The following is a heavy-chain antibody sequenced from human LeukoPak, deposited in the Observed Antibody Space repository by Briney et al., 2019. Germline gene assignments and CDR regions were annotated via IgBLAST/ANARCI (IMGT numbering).Heavy chain of an antibody. CDR2: INPNRSGT. CDR1: GYXFTRFS. D-gene: IGHD3-22*01. V-gene: IGHV1-2*02. CDR3: ARAGVGYYDRSGYYCYQH. Sequence: SVRVSCTASGYXFTRFSIHWVSQAPGQGHEWRVWINPNRSGTNKAKKLQGRVTMTRDTAISTAYMELRRLRSDDTGVYYCARAGVGYYDRSGYYCYQHWGQGTLGTVSS. J-gene: IGHJ1*01.